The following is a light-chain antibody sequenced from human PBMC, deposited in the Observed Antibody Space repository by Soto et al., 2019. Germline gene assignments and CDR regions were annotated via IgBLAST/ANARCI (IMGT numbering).Light chain of an antibody. CDR2: DAS. J-gene: IGKJ4*01. CDR3: QQRSNWPPLT. Sequence: EIVLTQSPATLSLSPGERATLSCRASQSVSSYLAWYQQKPGQAPRLLIYDASNRATGIPARFSGSGSGTAFTLTIGSLEPEDFAVYYCQQRSNWPPLTFGGGTKVEIK. CDR1: QSVSSY. V-gene: IGKV3-11*01.